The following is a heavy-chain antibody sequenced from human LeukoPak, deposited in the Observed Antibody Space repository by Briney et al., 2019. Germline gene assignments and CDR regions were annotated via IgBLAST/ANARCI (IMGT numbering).Heavy chain of an antibody. CDR2: LCSGAPT. V-gene: IGHV4-39*07. CDR3: GRGRWGNYFQDY. Sequence: SETLSLTCTVSGASIRSDTYYWAWIRQPPGKGLEWIGSLCSGAPTYYNTSLTTRVTIAVNTSKNQFSLMLASVAAAAPAFYSWGRGRWGNYFQDYWGQGTLVTVSS. D-gene: IGHD2/OR15-2a*01. CDR1: GASIRSDTYY. J-gene: IGHJ4*02.